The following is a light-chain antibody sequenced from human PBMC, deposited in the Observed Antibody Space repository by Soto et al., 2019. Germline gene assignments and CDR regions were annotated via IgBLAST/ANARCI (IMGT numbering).Light chain of an antibody. V-gene: IGKV1-5*01. CDR3: QQYNSYSQT. CDR1: QSISSW. CDR2: DAS. Sequence: DIQMTQSPSTLSASVGDRVTITCRASQSISSWLAWYQQKPGKAPKLLIYDASSLESGVPSRFSGSRSGTAFPLTISSLQPDDFATYYCQQYNSYSQTFGQGTKVDIK. J-gene: IGKJ1*01.